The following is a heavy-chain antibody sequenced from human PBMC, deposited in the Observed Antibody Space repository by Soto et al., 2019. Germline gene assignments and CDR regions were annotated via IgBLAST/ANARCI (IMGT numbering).Heavy chain of an antibody. CDR1: GGSISSGDYY. CDR2: IYYSGST. J-gene: IGHJ4*02. V-gene: IGHV4-31*03. CDR3: ARTGVRGIPLAYY. D-gene: IGHD3-10*01. Sequence: QVQLQESGPGLVKPSQTLSLTCTVSGGSISSGDYYWSWIRQHPGKGLEWIGYIYYSGSTYYNPSLKSRVTISVDTSKNQFSLKLSSVIAADTAMYYGARTGVRGIPLAYYGGQGTLVTVSS.